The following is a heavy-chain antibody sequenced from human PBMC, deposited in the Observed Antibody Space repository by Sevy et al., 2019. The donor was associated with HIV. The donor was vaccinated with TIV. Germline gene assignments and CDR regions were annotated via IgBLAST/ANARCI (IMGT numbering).Heavy chain of an antibody. Sequence: GGSLRLSCAASGFTFSDYYMSWIRQAPGKGLEWVSYISSSGSTIYYADSVKGRFTISRDNAKNSLYLQMNSLRAEDTAVYYCARGGIAAAHPTYYYYYGMDVWGQGTTVTVSS. V-gene: IGHV3-11*01. J-gene: IGHJ6*02. CDR3: ARGGIAAAHPTYYYYYGMDV. CDR2: ISSSGSTI. D-gene: IGHD6-13*01. CDR1: GFTFSDYY.